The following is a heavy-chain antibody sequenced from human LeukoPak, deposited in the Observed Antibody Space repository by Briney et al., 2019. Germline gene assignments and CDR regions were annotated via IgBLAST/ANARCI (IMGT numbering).Heavy chain of an antibody. CDR2: LSGSGGST. V-gene: IGHV3-23*01. CDR1: GFTFSSYA. D-gene: IGHD3-3*01. CDR3: AKQYDFWSGPDY. Sequence: GGSLRLSCAASGFTFSSYAMNWVRQAPGQGLEWVSGLSGSGGSTYYADSVKGRFTISRDNSKNTLYLQMNSLRVEDTAVYYCAKQYDFWSGPDYWGQGTLVTVSS. J-gene: IGHJ4*02.